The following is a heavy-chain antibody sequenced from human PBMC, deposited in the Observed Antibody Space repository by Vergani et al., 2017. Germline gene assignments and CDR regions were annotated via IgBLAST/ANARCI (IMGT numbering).Heavy chain of an antibody. D-gene: IGHD3-16*01. CDR2: ISWNSGSI. CDR3: ASAGSLGELLPLDY. J-gene: IGHJ4*02. CDR1: GFTFDDYA. V-gene: IGHV3-9*01. Sequence: EVQLVESGGGLVQPGRSLRLSCAASGFTFDDYAMHWVRQAPGKGLEWVSGISWNSGSIGYADSVKGRFTISRDNAKNSLYLQMNSLRAEDTAVYYCASAGSLGELLPLDYWGQGTLVTVSS.